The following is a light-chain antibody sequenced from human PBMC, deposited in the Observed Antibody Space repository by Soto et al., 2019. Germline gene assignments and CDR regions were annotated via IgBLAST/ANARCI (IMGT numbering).Light chain of an antibody. CDR1: QSVSSY. V-gene: IGKV3-11*01. CDR3: QQRSNWPPYT. J-gene: IGKJ2*01. CDR2: DAS. Sequence: EIVLTQSAATLSLSPGERATLSCRASQSVSSYLAWYQQKPGQAPRLLIYDASNRATGIPARFSGSGSGTDLTLTISSLEPEVFAVYYCQQRSNWPPYTFGQGTKLEIK.